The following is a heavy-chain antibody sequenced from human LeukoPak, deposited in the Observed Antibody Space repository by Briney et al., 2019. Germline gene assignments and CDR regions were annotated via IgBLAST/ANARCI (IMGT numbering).Heavy chain of an antibody. V-gene: IGHV4-30-2*01. CDR2: IYHSGRT. Sequence: KPSHTLSLTGAVSGGSISSVDYSWSWIRQPPGKGLEWIGYIYHSGRTFYNPSLKSRATISVDTSKNQISLEVTSVTAADTAVYYCARDGGYGHYDYWGRGTLVTVSS. CDR3: ARDGGYGHYDY. D-gene: IGHD5-18*01. J-gene: IGHJ4*02. CDR1: GGSISSVDYS.